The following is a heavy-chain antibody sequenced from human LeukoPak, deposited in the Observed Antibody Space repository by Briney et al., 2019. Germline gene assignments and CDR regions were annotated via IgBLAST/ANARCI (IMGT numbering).Heavy chain of an antibody. V-gene: IGHV3-74*01. Sequence: GGSLRLSCVASGFTFSSYWMHWVRQAPGKGLVWVSHINSDGRSTTYADSVKGRFTISRDNAKNTLYLQMNSLRAEDTAVYYCARAPIVVVPAALFSTSWFDPWGQGTLVTVSS. CDR3: ARAPIVVVPAALFSTSWFDP. D-gene: IGHD2-2*01. J-gene: IGHJ5*02. CDR2: INSDGRST. CDR1: GFTFSSYW.